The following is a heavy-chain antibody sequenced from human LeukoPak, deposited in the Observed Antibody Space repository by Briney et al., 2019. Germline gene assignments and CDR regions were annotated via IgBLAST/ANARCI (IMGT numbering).Heavy chain of an antibody. J-gene: IGHJ4*02. CDR1: GFTFSDYY. D-gene: IGHD3-22*01. V-gene: IGHV3-11*05. CDR2: ISSSTGYT. CDR3: ARVGPDYYDSSGYFYYFDY. Sequence: GGSLRLSCAASGFTFSDYYMSWLRQAPGKGLEWVSYISSSTGYTEYADSVRGRFSISRDNPRNSLYLQMNSLRAEDTAVYYCARVGPDYYDSSGYFYYFDYWGQGTLVTASS.